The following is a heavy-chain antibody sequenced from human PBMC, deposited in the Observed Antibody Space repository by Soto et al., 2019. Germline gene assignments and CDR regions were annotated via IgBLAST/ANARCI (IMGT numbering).Heavy chain of an antibody. J-gene: IGHJ3*02. CDR1: GFTLSSYG. CDR3: SRDLYARFRRANAFHT. V-gene: IGHV3-33*01. D-gene: IGHD2-2*02. CDR2: IWYDGSNK. Sequence: GGSLRLSCAAPGFTLSSYGMHWVRYAPGKGLEWVAVIWYDGSNKYYADSVKGRFTISRDNSKNTLYLQMNSLRAEDTAVYYSSRDLYARFRRANAFHTWGHEPMVT.